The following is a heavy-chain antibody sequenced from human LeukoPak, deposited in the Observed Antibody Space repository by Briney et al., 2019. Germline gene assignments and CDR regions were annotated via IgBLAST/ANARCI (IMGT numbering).Heavy chain of an antibody. V-gene: IGHV4-34*01. D-gene: IGHD4-23*01. Sequence: SSETLSLTCAVYGGSFSGYYWSWIRQPPGKGLEWIGEINHSGSTNYNPSLKSRVTISVDTSKNQFSLKLTSVTAADTAVYYCARQGDGGRAYDHWGQGNMVTVSS. CDR2: INHSGST. CDR1: GGSFSGYY. J-gene: IGHJ4*02. CDR3: ARQGDGGRAYDH.